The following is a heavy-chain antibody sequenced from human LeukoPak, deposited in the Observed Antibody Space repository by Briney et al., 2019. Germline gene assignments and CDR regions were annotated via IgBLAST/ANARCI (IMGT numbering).Heavy chain of an antibody. CDR3: AKDDGRSSSWDFDY. Sequence: PGGSLTLSCAASGFTFSNYAMTWVRQAPGRGLEWVSTISASGDSTYYADSVKGRFTISRDNSKNTLYLQMNSLRAEDTAVYYCAKDDGRSSSWDFDYWGQGTLVTVSS. D-gene: IGHD6-13*01. J-gene: IGHJ4*02. CDR2: ISASGDST. V-gene: IGHV3-23*01. CDR1: GFTFSNYA.